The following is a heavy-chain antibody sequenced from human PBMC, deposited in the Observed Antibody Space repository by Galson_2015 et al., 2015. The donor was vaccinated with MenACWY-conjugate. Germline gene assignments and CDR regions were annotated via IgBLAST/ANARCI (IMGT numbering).Heavy chain of an antibody. CDR2: IYHSGST. CDR3: VANGYYTLEH. J-gene: IGHJ4*02. Sequence: SETLSLTCAVSGGSISGTNWWSWVRQPPGKGLEWIGEIYHSGSTNHNPSLKGRITISVDKSKNQFSLQPTSVTAADTAVYYCVANGYYTLEHWGQGTPVTVSS. CDR1: GGSISGTNW. V-gene: IGHV4-4*02. D-gene: IGHD3-3*01.